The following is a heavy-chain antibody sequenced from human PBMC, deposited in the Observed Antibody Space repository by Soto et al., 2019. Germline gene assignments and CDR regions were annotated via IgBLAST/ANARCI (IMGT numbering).Heavy chain of an antibody. CDR3: AEGYCSSTSCIRGRDV. J-gene: IGHJ6*02. CDR2: ISGSGGST. Sequence: PGGSLRLSCSASVSTFSSYAMTWVRQAPGKGLEWVSVISGSGGSTYYADSVKGRFTISRDNSKNTLYLQMNSLRAEDTAVYYCAEGYCSSTSCIRGRDVWRQGTTGTVSS. V-gene: IGHV3-23*01. CDR1: VSTFSSYA. D-gene: IGHD2-2*01.